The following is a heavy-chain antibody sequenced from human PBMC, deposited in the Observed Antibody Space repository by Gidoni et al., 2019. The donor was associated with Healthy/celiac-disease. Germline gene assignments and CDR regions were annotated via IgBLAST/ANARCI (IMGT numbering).Heavy chain of an antibody. CDR1: GFPFSSYA. CDR3: AKDGGDYYDSSGYYRYYYYGMDV. V-gene: IGHV3-23*01. J-gene: IGHJ6*02. Sequence: EVQLLESGGGLVQPGGSLRLSCAASGFPFSSYAIGWVRPAPGKGLEWVSAMSGRGGSLYYADSGKGRFTISRDNAKNTLYLQMNSLRAEDTAVYYCAKDGGDYYDSSGYYRYYYYGMDVWGQGTTVTVSS. CDR2: MSGRGGSL. D-gene: IGHD3-22*01.